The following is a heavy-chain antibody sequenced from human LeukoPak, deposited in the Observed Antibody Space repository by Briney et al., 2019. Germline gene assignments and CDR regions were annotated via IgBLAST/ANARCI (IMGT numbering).Heavy chain of an antibody. J-gene: IGHJ4*01. CDR3: AKYNSDWYDDY. Sequence: GGSLRLSCAASGFTFYSYAMTWVRQAPGKGLEWVSAISGSGGSTYYADSVKGRFTISRDNSKNTLYLQMSSLRAEDTALYYCAKYNSDWYDDYWGQGTLITVSS. CDR2: ISGSGGST. V-gene: IGHV3-23*01. D-gene: IGHD6-19*01. CDR1: GFTFYSYA.